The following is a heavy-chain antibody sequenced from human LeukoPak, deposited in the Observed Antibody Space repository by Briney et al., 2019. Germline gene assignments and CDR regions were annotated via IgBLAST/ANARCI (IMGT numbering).Heavy chain of an antibody. Sequence: SETLSLTCAVYGGSFSGYYWSWIRQPPGKGLEWIGYIYYSGSTNYNPSLKSRVTISVDTSKNQFSLKLSSVTAADTAVYYCARGQRGYSYGPSYYYYGMDVWGQGTTVTVSS. CDR3: ARGQRGYSYGPSYYYYGMDV. V-gene: IGHV4-59*01. CDR1: GGSFSGYY. J-gene: IGHJ6*02. CDR2: IYYSGST. D-gene: IGHD5-18*01.